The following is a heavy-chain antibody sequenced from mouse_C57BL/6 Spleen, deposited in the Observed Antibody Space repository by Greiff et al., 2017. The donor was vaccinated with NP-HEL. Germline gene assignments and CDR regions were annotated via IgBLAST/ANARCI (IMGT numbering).Heavy chain of an antibody. CDR1: GFSFNTYA. Sequence: EVMLVESGGGLVQPKGSLKLSCAASGFSFNTYAMNWVRQAPGKGLEWVARIRSKSNNYATYYADSVKDRFTISRDDSESMLYLQMNNLKPEDTAMYYCVRQLGAFDYWAKAPLSQSPQ. CDR3: VRQLGAFDY. D-gene: IGHD4-1*01. J-gene: IGHJ2*01. V-gene: IGHV10-1*01. CDR2: IRSKSNNYAT.